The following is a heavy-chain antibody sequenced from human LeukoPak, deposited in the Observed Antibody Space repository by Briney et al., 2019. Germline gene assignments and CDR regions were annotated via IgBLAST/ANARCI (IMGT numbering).Heavy chain of an antibody. CDR1: GGSVSSGGYS. Sequence: PSETLSLTCAVSGGSVSSGGYSWSWIRQPPGKGLEWIGYIYHSGSTYYNPSLKSRVTISVDRSKNQFSLKLSSVTAADTAVYYCARVETPRKTYYDFWSGYYDNWFDPWGQGTLVTVSS. V-gene: IGHV4-30-2*01. CDR2: IYHSGST. CDR3: ARVETPRKTYYDFWSGYYDNWFDP. J-gene: IGHJ5*02. D-gene: IGHD3-3*01.